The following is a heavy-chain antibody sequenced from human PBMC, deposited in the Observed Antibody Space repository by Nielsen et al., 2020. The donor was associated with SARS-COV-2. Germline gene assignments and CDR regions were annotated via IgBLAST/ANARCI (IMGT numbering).Heavy chain of an antibody. J-gene: IGHJ6*02. CDR1: GFTFDDYG. Sequence: GESLKISCAASGFTFDDYGMSWVRQAPGKGLEWVFGINWNGGSTGYADSVKGRFTISRDNAKNSLYLQMNSLRAEDTAVYYCHTQDIVVVPAAHHSYGMDVWGQGTTVTVSS. CDR3: HTQDIVVVPAAHHSYGMDV. V-gene: IGHV3-20*04. CDR2: INWNGGST. D-gene: IGHD2-2*01.